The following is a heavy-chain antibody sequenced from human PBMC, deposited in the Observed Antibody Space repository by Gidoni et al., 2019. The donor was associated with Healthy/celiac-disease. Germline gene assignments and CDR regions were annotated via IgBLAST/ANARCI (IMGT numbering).Heavy chain of an antibody. CDR2: IKKDGRER. D-gene: IGHD3-3*01. Sequence: EVQLVESGGGLVQPGGSMRLSCAASGFILRNYWMSWVRQAPGKGLEWVANIKKDGRERYYVDSVKGRFTISRDNAKNSLFLQMNSLRAEDTAVYFCARGYAYDFWSGYYSGVAMDVWGQGTTVTVSS. V-gene: IGHV3-7*01. J-gene: IGHJ6*02. CDR3: ARGYAYDFWSGYYSGVAMDV. CDR1: GFILRNYW.